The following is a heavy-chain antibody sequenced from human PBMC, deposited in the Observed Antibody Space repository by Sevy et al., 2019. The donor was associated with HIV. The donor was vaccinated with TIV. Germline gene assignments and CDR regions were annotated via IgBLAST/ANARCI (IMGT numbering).Heavy chain of an antibody. D-gene: IGHD3-22*01. CDR3: ARVLKYSYDSSGYYYFDY. CDR2: INPNSGGT. CDR1: GYTFTGYY. J-gene: IGHJ4*02. Sequence: ASVKVSCKASGYTFTGYYMHWVRQAPGQGLEWMGWINPNSGGTNYAQKFQGRVTMTRDTSISTAYMGLSRLRSDDTAVYYCARVLKYSYDSSGYYYFDYWGQGTLVTVSS. V-gene: IGHV1-2*02.